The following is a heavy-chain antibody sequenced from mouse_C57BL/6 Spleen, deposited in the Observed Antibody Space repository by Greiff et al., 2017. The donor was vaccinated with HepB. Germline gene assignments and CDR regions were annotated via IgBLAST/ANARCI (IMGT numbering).Heavy chain of an antibody. J-gene: IGHJ4*01. CDR1: GFTFSSYG. D-gene: IGHD3-1*01. V-gene: IGHV5-6*01. CDR2: ISSGGSYT. CDR3: ARQRLPSARGAMDY. Sequence: EVQLVESGGDLVKPGGSLKLSCAASGFTFSSYGMSWVRQTPDKRLEWVATISSGGSYTYYPDSVKGRFTISIDNAKNTLYLQMSSLKSEDTAMYYCARQRLPSARGAMDYWGQGTSVTVSS.